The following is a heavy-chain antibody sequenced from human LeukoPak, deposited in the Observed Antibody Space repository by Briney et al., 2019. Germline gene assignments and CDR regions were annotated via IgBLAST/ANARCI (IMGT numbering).Heavy chain of an antibody. CDR3: ARDYRIQWLPTAIFDAFDI. CDR2: IYYSGST. Sequence: SETLSLTCTVSGGSISSSSYYWGWIRQPPGKGLEWIGSIYYSGSTYYNPSLKSRVTISVDTSKNQFSLKLSSVTAADTAVYYCARDYRIQWLPTAIFDAFDIWGQGTMVTVSS. J-gene: IGHJ3*02. CDR1: GGSISSSSYY. V-gene: IGHV4-39*07. D-gene: IGHD6-19*01.